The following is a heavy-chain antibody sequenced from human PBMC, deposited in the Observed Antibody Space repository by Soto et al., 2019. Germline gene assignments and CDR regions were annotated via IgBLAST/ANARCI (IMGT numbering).Heavy chain of an antibody. CDR1: GGTFSSYT. CDR2: IIPILGIT. V-gene: IGHV1-69*02. Sequence: QVQLVQSGAEVKKPESSVKVSCKASGGTFSSYTISWVRQAPGQGLEWMGRIIPILGITNYAQKFQGRVTIPAEKSTSTAYMELRSLRSEDTAVYYCAIAVAGTHGMDVWGQGATVTVSS. D-gene: IGHD6-19*01. CDR3: AIAVAGTHGMDV. J-gene: IGHJ6*02.